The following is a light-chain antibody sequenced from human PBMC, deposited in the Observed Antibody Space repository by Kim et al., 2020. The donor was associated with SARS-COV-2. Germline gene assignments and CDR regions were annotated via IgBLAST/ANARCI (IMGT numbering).Light chain of an antibody. Sequence: QSALTQPPSASGTPGQRVTISCSGSRSNIGSNVVNWYQQLPGTAPKLLIYSNDYRPSGVPDRFSGSKSGTSASLDISGLQSEDEADYYCAAWDDSLNGSVFGGGTQLTVL. CDR3: AAWDDSLNGSV. J-gene: IGLJ7*01. V-gene: IGLV1-44*01. CDR1: RSNIGSNV. CDR2: SND.